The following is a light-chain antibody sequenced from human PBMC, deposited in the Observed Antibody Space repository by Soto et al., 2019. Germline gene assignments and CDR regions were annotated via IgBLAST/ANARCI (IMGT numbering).Light chain of an antibody. V-gene: IGLV1-40*01. CDR2: AFT. CDR1: SSNIGAGYD. CDR3: QAYDSSLRGYV. J-gene: IGLJ1*01. Sequence: QSVLTQPPSVSGAPGQRVLISCTGTSSNIGAGYDVSWYQQLPGKAPKLLMYAFTTRPSGIPARFSGSKSGTSASLAVTGLQVDDEAEYYCQAYDSSLRGYVFGAGTQLTVL.